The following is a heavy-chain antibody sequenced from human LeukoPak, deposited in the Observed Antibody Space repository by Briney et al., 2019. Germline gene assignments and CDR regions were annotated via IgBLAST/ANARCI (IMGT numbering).Heavy chain of an antibody. V-gene: IGHV4-59*01. D-gene: IGHD3-10*01. J-gene: IGHJ4*02. CDR2: ILYSGST. CDR1: GGSISSYS. Sequence: SETRSLTCTVSGGSISSYSWGWIRQPPGKGLEWIGYILYSGSTNYNPSLRSRVTISLDTSKNQFSLKLNSVTAADTAVYYCARAGGIRGSALDLDYWGQGTLVTVSS. CDR3: ARAGGIRGSALDLDY.